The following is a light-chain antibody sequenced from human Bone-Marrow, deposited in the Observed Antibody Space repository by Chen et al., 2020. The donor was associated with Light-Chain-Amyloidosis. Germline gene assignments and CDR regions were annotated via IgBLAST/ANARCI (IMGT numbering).Light chain of an antibody. V-gene: IGLV3-21*02. J-gene: IGLJ3*02. CDR3: QVWDRGSDRPV. Sequence: SYVLTQPSSVSVAPGQTATIACGGNNIGSTSVHWYQQTPGQAPLLVVYDDSDRPSGIPERLSGSNSGNTATLTIRMVEAGDEADYYCQVWDRGSDRPVFGGGTKLTVL. CDR1: NIGSTS. CDR2: DDS.